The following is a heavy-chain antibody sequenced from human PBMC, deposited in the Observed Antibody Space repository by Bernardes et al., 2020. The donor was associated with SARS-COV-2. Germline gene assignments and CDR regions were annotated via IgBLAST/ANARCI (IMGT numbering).Heavy chain of an antibody. CDR1: GFTFSSYS. CDR2: ISTSSSYK. CDR3: ARARYCSSTGCSIIYNGMDV. D-gene: IGHD2-2*01. Sequence: GGSLRLSCAASGFTFSSYSMSWVRQAPGKGLEWVSSISTSSSYKYYADSVKGRFTISRDDAKNSLYLQMSSLRAEDTAVYYCARARYCSSTGCSIIYNGMDVWGQGTTVTVSS. J-gene: IGHJ6*02. V-gene: IGHV3-21*01.